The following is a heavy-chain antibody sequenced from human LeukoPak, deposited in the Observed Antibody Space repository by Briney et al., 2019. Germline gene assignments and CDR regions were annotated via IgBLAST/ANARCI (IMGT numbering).Heavy chain of an antibody. CDR3: AKDGPPTVGAQGYFDF. V-gene: IGHV3-23*01. CDR2: ISGSGHIT. Sequence: GGSLRLSCVASGFTFTSYAMTWVRQAPGKGLEWVSIISGSGHITYYAGSVEGRFTISRDNSINTLYLQMNSLRAEDTAVYYCAKDGPPTVGAQGYFDFWGQGTLVTVSS. D-gene: IGHD4-23*01. J-gene: IGHJ4*02. CDR1: GFTFTSYA.